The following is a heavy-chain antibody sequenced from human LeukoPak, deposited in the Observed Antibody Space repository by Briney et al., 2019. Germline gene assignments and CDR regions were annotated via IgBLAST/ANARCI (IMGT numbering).Heavy chain of an antibody. CDR2: ISWNSGSI. CDR3: AKGTIAVAGSAFDI. Sequence: GGSLRLSCAASGFTFDDYAMHWVRHAPGKGLEWVSGISWNSGSIGYADSVKGRFTISRDNAKNSLYLQMNSLRAEDTALYYCAKGTIAVAGSAFDIWGQGTMVTVSS. V-gene: IGHV3-9*01. D-gene: IGHD6-19*01. J-gene: IGHJ3*02. CDR1: GFTFDDYA.